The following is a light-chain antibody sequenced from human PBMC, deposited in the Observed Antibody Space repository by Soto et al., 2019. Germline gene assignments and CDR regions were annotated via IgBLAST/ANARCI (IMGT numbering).Light chain of an antibody. CDR3: QQYGSSSWM. Sequence: EIVLTQSPGSLSLSPGKRATLSCRARQSVSSSYLAWYQQKPGRAPRLLIYGTSSTHTAIPERFGGSVSGKDFTRTISRQGPDDFAVYYCQQYGSSSWMFGQGTKVEIK. CDR1: QSVSSSY. V-gene: IGKV3-20*01. CDR2: GTS. J-gene: IGKJ1*01.